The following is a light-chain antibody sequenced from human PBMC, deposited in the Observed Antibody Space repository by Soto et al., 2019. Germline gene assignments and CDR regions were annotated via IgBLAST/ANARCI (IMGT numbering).Light chain of an antibody. J-gene: IGLJ2*01. Sequence: QPVLTQPPSASGSPGQSVTISCTGSSSDVGGHNHVSWYQQHPGKAPKLMIYEVSKRPSGVPDRFSGSKSVNTASLTVSGLQAEDAADYYCSSYAGNMNLIFGGGTKVTVL. V-gene: IGLV2-8*01. CDR1: SSDVGGHNH. CDR3: SSYAGNMNLI. CDR2: EVS.